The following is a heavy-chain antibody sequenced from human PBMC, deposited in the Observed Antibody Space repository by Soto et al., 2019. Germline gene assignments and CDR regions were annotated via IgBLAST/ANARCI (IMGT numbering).Heavy chain of an antibody. CDR3: AKLLEQNFDY. V-gene: IGHV3-23*01. Sequence: EVQLLESGGGLIQPGGSLRLSCASSGFTFSTHALSWVCQAPGKGLEWVSTISSGGSTNYGDSVRGRFDISRDNSKNTLYLQMNSLRAEDTAVYYCAKLLEQNFDYWGQGTLVTVSS. CDR1: GFTFSTHA. J-gene: IGHJ4*02. CDR2: ISSGGST.